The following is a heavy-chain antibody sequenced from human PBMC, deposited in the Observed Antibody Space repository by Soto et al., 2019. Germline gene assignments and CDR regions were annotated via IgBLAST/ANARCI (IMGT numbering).Heavy chain of an antibody. CDR3: GRQAAAAGSYYYNGMDV. V-gene: IGHV4-59*08. Sequence: SETLSLTCTVSGGSISSYYWSWIRQPPGKGLEWIGYIYYIGSTNYNPSLKSRVTISVDTSKNQFSLKLSSVTAADTAGYYCGRQAAAAGSYYYNGMDVWGQGTTVTVSS. CDR1: GGSISSYY. CDR2: IYYIGST. D-gene: IGHD6-13*01. J-gene: IGHJ6*02.